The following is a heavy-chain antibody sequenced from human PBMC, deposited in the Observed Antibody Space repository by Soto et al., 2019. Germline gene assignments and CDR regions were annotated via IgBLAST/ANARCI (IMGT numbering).Heavy chain of an antibody. CDR2: ISAYNGNT. J-gene: IGHJ4*02. D-gene: IGHD3-3*01. CDR3: ARVPPTIRFLEWLSYFDY. CDR1: GYTFTNYG. Sequence: GASVKVSCKASGYTFTNYGISWVRQAPGQGLEWMGWISAYNGNTNYAQKLQGRVTMTTDTSTSTAYMELRSLRSDDTAVYYCARVPPTIRFLEWLSYFDYWGQGTLVTVSS. V-gene: IGHV1-18*04.